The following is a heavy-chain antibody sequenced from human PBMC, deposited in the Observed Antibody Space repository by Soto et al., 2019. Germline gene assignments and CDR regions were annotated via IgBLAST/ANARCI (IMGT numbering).Heavy chain of an antibody. CDR3: ARRTVTTSFFDY. J-gene: IGHJ4*02. CDR2: IYYSGST. D-gene: IGHD4-4*01. V-gene: IGHV4-39*01. Sequence: PSETLSLTCTVSGGSISSSSYYWGWIRQPPGKGLEWIGSIYYSGSTYYNPSLKIRVTISVDTSKNQFSLQLSPATAADTAVYYCARRTVTTSFFDYWGQATLGTVSS. CDR1: GGSISSSSYY.